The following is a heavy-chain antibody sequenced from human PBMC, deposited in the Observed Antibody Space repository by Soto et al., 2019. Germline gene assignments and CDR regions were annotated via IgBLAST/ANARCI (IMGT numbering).Heavy chain of an antibody. V-gene: IGHV3-23*01. CDR2: IRGRGGTT. D-gene: IGHD3-9*01. CDR1: GFTLSNYG. J-gene: IGHJ4*01. CDR3: AKDVNYDMLAGYYYY. Sequence: EVQLLESGGGLVRPGESLRLSCAASGFTLSNYGMTWVRQAPGKGLQWVSTIRGRGGTTYYADSVKGRFTISRDDSRNTLYLQMNSLRVEDTAVYFCAKDVNYDMLAGYYYYLGHGTLVTVSS.